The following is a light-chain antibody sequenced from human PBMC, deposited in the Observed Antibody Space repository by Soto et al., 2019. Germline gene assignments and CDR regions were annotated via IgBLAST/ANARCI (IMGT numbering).Light chain of an antibody. CDR1: QSVSSY. CDR2: DAS. V-gene: IGKV3-11*01. Sequence: EIVLTQSPATLSLSPGERATLSCRASQSVSSYLAWYQQKPGQAPRLLIYDASNRATGIPARFSGSGSGTDFPLTISSLEPEDFEVYYYQQRSNWPRTFGGGTKVEIK. J-gene: IGKJ4*01. CDR3: QQRSNWPRT.